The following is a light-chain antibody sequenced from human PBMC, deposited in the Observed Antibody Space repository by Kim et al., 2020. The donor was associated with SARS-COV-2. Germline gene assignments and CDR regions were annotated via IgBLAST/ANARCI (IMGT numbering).Light chain of an antibody. CDR1: RSNIGNNS. V-gene: IGLV1-44*01. Sequence: GQRVAISCSGSRSNIGNNSVNWYQHLPGTAPKVLIYSNIQRPSGVPGRFSGSKSGTSAALAIGGLQSDDEADYYCATWDDGLNGWVFGGGTQLTVL. J-gene: IGLJ3*02. CDR3: ATWDDGLNGWV. CDR2: SNI.